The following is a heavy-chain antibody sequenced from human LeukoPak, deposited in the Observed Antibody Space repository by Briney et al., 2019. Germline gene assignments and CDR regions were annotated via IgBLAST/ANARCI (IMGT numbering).Heavy chain of an antibody. CDR3: AREGRYCSSTSCYGDP. CDR1: GYTFTSYA. CDR2: INTNTGNP. D-gene: IGHD2-2*01. V-gene: IGHV7-4-1*02. Sequence: GASVKVPCKASGYTFTSYAMNWVRQAPGQGLEWMGWINTNTGNPTYAQGFTGRFVFSLDTSVSTAYLQISSLRAEDTAVYYCAREGRYCSSTSCYGDPWGQGTLVTVSS. J-gene: IGHJ5*02.